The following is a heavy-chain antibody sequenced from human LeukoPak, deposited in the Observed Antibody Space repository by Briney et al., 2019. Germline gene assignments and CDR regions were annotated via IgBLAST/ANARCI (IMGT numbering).Heavy chain of an antibody. D-gene: IGHD3-10*01. CDR2: IKQDGSEK. V-gene: IGHV3-7*03. Sequence: GGSLRLSCAASGFTFSSYWMSWVRQAPGKGLEWVANIKQDGSEKYYVDSVKGRFTISRDNAKNLLYLQMNSLRAEDTAVYYCAREPVRGVFDYWGQGTLVTVSS. J-gene: IGHJ4*02. CDR1: GFTFSSYW. CDR3: AREPVRGVFDY.